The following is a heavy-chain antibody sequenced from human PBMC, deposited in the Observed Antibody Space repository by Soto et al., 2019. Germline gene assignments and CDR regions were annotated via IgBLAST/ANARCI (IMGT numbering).Heavy chain of an antibody. Sequence: QLQLQESGPGLVKPSETLSLTCTVSGGSISSSSYYWGWIRQPPGKGLEWIGGIYYSGSTYYNPSLKRRVTISVDTSKNQFSLKLSSVTAADTAVYYCARSPDVVAAANYWGQGTLVTVSS. CDR1: GGSISSSSYY. D-gene: IGHD2-15*01. V-gene: IGHV4-39*01. J-gene: IGHJ4*02. CDR3: ARSPDVVAAANY. CDR2: IYYSGST.